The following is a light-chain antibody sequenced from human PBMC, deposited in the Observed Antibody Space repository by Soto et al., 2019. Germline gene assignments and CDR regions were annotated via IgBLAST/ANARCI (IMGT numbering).Light chain of an antibody. CDR2: DVS. V-gene: IGLV2-11*01. CDR1: SSDVGGYDF. CDR3: CSYAGTYTLI. J-gene: IGLJ2*01. Sequence: QSVLAQPRSVSGSPGQSVTISCTGTSSDVGGYDFVSWYQQYPGEAPKLIIYDVSKRPSGVPDRFSGSKSGNTASLTISGLQAEDEAAYNCCSYAGTYTLIFGGGTKVTVL.